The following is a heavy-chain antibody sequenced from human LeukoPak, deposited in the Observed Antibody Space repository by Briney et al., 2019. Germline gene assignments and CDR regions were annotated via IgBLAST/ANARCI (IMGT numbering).Heavy chain of an antibody. V-gene: IGHV3-11*04. CDR2: ISSGSTI. J-gene: IGHJ5*02. D-gene: IGHD2-21*01. Sequence: KPGGSLRLSCAASGFTFSDYYMSWIRQAPGKGLEWVSYISSGSTIYYADSVKGRFTISRDNAKNSLYLQMNSLRAEDTAVYYCAKDPLRYSPEVPYNWFDPWGQGTLVTVSS. CDR3: AKDPLRYSPEVPYNWFDP. CDR1: GFTFSDYY.